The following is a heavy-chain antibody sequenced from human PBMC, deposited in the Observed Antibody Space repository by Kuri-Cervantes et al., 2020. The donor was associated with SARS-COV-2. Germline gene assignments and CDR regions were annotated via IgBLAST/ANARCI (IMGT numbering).Heavy chain of an antibody. CDR1: GGSFSGYY. V-gene: IGHV4-34*01. CDR2: IDHSGGT. D-gene: IGHD2-2*01. J-gene: IGHJ6*03. CDR3: ARGTVPSAPYDSYCMDV. Sequence: SETLSLTCAVYGGSFSGYYWSWVRQPPGKGLEWIGAIDHSGGTSYSPSLKSRVTMSLDTAKKHFSLRLNSVTAADTGIYYCARGTVPSAPYDSYCMDVWGDGTTVTVSS.